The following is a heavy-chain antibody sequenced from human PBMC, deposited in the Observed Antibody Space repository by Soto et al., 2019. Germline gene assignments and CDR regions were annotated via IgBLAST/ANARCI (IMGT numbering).Heavy chain of an antibody. J-gene: IGHJ4*02. V-gene: IGHV3-23*01. CDR3: AKAQGYLRYFDWFPEY. CDR2: ISGSGGST. D-gene: IGHD3-9*01. CDR1: GFTFSSYA. Sequence: PGGSLRLSCAASGFTFSSYAMSWVRQAPGKGLEWVSAISGSGGSTYYADSVKGRFTISRDNSKNTLYLQMNSLRAEDTAVYYCAKAQGYLRYFDWFPEYWGQGTLVTVSS.